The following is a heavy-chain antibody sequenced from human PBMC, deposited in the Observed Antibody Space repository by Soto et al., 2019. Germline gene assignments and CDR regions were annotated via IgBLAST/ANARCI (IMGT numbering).Heavy chain of an antibody. D-gene: IGHD1-26*01. V-gene: IGHV6-1*01. J-gene: IGHJ5*02. CDR1: GYRVSSNSAA. Sequence: PSPNLSLTCAISGYRVSSNSAASTWIRQSPSRGLEWLGRTYYRSKWYKEYAASVKSRITINPDTSKNQFSLQLNSVSPEDTAVYYCARTVGWLDPWGQGSLVTV. CDR2: TYYRSKWYK. CDR3: ARTVGWLDP.